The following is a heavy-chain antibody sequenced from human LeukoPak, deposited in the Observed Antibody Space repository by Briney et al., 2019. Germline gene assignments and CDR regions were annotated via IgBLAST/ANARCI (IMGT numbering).Heavy chain of an antibody. CDR2: INPSGGGT. CDR1: VYTFTSFH. Sequence: ASVKVSCKASVYTFTSFHMHWVRQAPGQGLEWMGIINPSGGGTSYPQKFQGRVTMTRDTSTSTVYMELNSLRSADTAVDYCARAPHSSAGDNFDYWGQGTLVTVSS. D-gene: IGHD2-15*01. V-gene: IGHV1-46*01. CDR3: ARAPHSSAGDNFDY. J-gene: IGHJ4*02.